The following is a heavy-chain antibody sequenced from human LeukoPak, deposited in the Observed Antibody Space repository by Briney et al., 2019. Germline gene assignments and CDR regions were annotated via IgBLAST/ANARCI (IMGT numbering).Heavy chain of an antibody. V-gene: IGHV3-23*01. D-gene: IGHD2-2*01. CDR3: ANHPQWCSTSFYPYYYYYYMDV. Sequence: PGGSLRLSCAASGFTFSSYAMSWVRQAPGKGPEWVSAISGSGGSTYYADSVKGRFTISRDNSKNTLYLQMNSLRAEDTAVYYRANHPQWCSTSFYPYYYYYYMDVWGKGTTVTVSS. CDR1: GFTFSSYA. J-gene: IGHJ6*03. CDR2: ISGSGGST.